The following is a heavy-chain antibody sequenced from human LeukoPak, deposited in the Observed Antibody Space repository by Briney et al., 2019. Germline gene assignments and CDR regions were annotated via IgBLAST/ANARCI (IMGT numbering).Heavy chain of an antibody. Sequence: GGSLRLSCAASGFTFSSYAMSWVRQAPGKGLEWVSAISGSGGSIYYADSVKGRFTISRDNSKNSLYLQMNSLRAEDTALYYCARGDSRFGYWGQGTLVTVSS. CDR1: GFTFSSYA. V-gene: IGHV3-23*01. CDR3: ARGDSRFGY. D-gene: IGHD3-22*01. CDR2: ISGSGGSI. J-gene: IGHJ4*02.